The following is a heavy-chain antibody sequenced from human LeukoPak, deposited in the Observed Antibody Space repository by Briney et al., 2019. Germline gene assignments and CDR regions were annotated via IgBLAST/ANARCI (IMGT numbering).Heavy chain of an antibody. V-gene: IGHV4-34*01. CDR2: INHSGST. J-gene: IGHJ6*02. D-gene: IGHD6-19*01. CDR3: ARGYSSGYYYGMDV. Sequence: SETLSLTCAVYGGSFNGYYWSWIRQPPGKGLEWIGEINHSGSTNYNPSLKSRVTISVDTSKNQFSLKLSSVTAADTAVYYCARGYSSGYYYGMDVWGQGTTVTVSS. CDR1: GGSFNGYY.